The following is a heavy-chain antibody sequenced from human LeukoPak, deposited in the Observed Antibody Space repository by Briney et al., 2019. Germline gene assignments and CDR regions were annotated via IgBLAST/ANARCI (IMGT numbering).Heavy chain of an antibody. CDR3: AKDFSVYHYDSRVLDY. V-gene: IGHV3-48*01. J-gene: IGHJ4*02. CDR2: ISSSAI. D-gene: IGHD3-22*01. CDR1: GFTSSSYP. Sequence: PGGSLRLSCAASGFTSSSYPMNWVRQAPGKGLEWVSYISSSAIYYADSVKGRFTISRDNSKNTLHLQMNRLRAEDTAVYYCAKDFSVYHYDSRVLDYWGQGTLVTVSS.